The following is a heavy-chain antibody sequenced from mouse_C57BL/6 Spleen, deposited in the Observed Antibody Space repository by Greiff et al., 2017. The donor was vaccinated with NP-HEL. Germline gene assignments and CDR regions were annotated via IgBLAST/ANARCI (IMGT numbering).Heavy chain of an antibody. CDR1: GYAFSSYW. J-gene: IGHJ2*01. D-gene: IGHD1-1*01. V-gene: IGHV1-80*01. CDR2: IYPGDGDT. Sequence: QVQLQQSGAELVKPGASVKISCKASGYAFSSYWMNWVKQRPGKGLEWIGQIYPGDGDTNYNGKLKGKATLTADKSSSTAYMQLSSLTSEDSAVYFCARRYGSRYYFDYWGQGTTLTVSS. CDR3: ARRYGSRYYFDY.